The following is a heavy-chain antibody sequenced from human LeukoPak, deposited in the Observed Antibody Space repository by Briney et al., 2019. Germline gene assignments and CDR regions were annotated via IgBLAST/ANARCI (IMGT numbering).Heavy chain of an antibody. D-gene: IGHD6-6*01. CDR3: ARHLSTPRPNFGY. V-gene: IGHV4-39*01. CDR1: GGSISSSNYY. J-gene: IGHJ4*02. CDR2: IYYSGTT. Sequence: PSETLSLTCTVSGGSISSSNYYWGWIRQPPGNGLEWIGGIYYSGTTYYNPSLKSRVTISVDTSKNQFSLRLSSVTAADTAVYYCARHLSTPRPNFGYWGQGTLVTVSS.